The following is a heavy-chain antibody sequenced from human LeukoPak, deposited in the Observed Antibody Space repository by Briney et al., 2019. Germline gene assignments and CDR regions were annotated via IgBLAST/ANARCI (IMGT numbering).Heavy chain of an antibody. J-gene: IGHJ3*02. CDR1: GGSISSYY. D-gene: IGHD5-18*01. Sequence: PSETLSLTCTVSGGSISSYYWSWIRQHPGKGLEWIGYIYYSGSTYYNPSLKSRVTISVDTSKNQFSLKLSSVTAADTAVYYCARDLGYSYGNPNAFDIWGQGTMVTVSS. CDR2: IYYSGST. V-gene: IGHV4-59*06. CDR3: ARDLGYSYGNPNAFDI.